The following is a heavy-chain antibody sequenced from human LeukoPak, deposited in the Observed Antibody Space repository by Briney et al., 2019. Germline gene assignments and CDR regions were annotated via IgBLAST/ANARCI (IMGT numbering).Heavy chain of an antibody. D-gene: IGHD4-17*01. CDR2: INPNSGGT. Sequence: ASVKVSCKASGYTFTGYYIHWVRQAPGQGLEWMGWINPNSGGTNSAQKFQGRVTVTRDTSISTAYMELSTLRSDDTAVYYCATNQYGDYTLGDYWGQGTLVSVSS. V-gene: IGHV1-2*02. CDR1: GYTFTGYY. CDR3: ATNQYGDYTLGDY. J-gene: IGHJ4*02.